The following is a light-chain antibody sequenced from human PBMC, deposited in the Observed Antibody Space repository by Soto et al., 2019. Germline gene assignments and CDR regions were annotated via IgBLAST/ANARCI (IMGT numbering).Light chain of an antibody. CDR2: DAF. CDR3: QQYNSWYPLT. Sequence: EIVMMQSPATLAVSPGERSTLSCTAIESVNSDLAWYQQKPGQSPRLLIYDAFTRATGIPARFSGSASGTEFTLTISSLQYEDSAVYYCQQYNSWYPLTFGGGTKVDIK. V-gene: IGKV3-15*01. J-gene: IGKJ4*01. CDR1: ESVNSD.